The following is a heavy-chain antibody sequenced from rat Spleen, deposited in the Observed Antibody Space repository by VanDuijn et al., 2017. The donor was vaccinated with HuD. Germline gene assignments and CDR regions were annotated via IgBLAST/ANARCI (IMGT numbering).Heavy chain of an antibody. CDR2: ITNAAGKI. CDR3: TRGGYVRY. D-gene: IGHD2-2*01. V-gene: IGHV5-31*01. CDR1: GFTFNNYW. J-gene: IGHJ2*01. Sequence: EVQLVESGGGLVQPGRSLKLSCVASGFTFNNYWMTWIRQAPGKGLEWVASITNAAGKIYYPDSVKGRFTISRDTAQNTLYLQMNSPRSEDTATYYCTRGGYVRYWGQGVMVTVSS.